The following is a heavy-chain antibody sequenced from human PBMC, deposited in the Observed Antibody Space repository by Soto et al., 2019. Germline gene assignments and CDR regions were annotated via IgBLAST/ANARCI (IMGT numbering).Heavy chain of an antibody. Sequence: SETMSLTCAVYGGTFSGYYWSWIRQPPGKGLEWIGEINHSGSTNYNPSLKTRVTISVDTSKNQFSLKLSSVTAADTAVYYCASPKPRQLPKGYYYGSGSYYRERYYYYMDVWGEGTTVTVSS. V-gene: IGHV4-34*01. CDR3: ASPKPRQLPKGYYYGSGSYYRERYYYYMDV. CDR2: INHSGST. J-gene: IGHJ6*03. D-gene: IGHD3-10*01. CDR1: GGTFSGYY.